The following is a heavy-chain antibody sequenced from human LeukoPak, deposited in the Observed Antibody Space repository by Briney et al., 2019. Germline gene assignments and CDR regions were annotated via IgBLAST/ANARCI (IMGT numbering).Heavy chain of an antibody. CDR3: ARGRPVGASTVEDY. J-gene: IGHJ4*02. V-gene: IGHV3-66*01. CDR1: GFTFSSNY. CDR2: IYSGGST. D-gene: IGHD1-26*01. Sequence: XXAPGFTFSSNYMSWVRQAPGKGVEWVSVIYSGGSTYYADSVKGRFTISRDNSKNTLYLQMNNMRAEDTAVYYCARGRPVGASTVEDYWGQGTLVTVSS.